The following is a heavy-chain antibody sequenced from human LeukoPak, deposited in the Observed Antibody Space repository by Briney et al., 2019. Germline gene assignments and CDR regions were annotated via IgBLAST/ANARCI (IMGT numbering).Heavy chain of an antibody. CDR1: GGSIGSYY. CDR2: IYTSGST. CDR3: ARDRRGGYCSSTSCPLFPNYYYYMDV. V-gene: IGHV4-4*07. Sequence: PSETLSLTCTVSGGSIGSYYWSWIRQPAGKGLEWIGRIYTSGSTNYNPSLKSRVTMSVDTSKNQFSLKLSSVTAADTAVYYCARDRRGGYCSSTSCPLFPNYYYYMDVWGKGTTVTVSS. J-gene: IGHJ6*03. D-gene: IGHD2-2*03.